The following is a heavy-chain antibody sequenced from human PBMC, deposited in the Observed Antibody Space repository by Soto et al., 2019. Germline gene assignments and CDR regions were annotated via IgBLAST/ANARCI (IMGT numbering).Heavy chain of an antibody. Sequence: PSETLSLTCAVSGGSISGGGSSWNWIRQPPVKGLEYIGYIYHSGSTYYNPSLRSRVIMSLDKSKNHFSLKLSSVTAADTAVYYCARGGYSGYHFMFDYWGQGALVTVSS. CDR2: IYHSGST. CDR3: ARGGYSGYHFMFDY. D-gene: IGHD5-12*01. CDR1: GGSISGGGSS. V-gene: IGHV4-30-2*01. J-gene: IGHJ4*02.